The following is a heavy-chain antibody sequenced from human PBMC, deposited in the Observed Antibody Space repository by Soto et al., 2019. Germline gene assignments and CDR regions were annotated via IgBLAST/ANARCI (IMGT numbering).Heavy chain of an antibody. CDR2: IDHEHGEK. V-gene: IGHV1-24*01. J-gene: IGHJ4*02. D-gene: IGHD6-6*01. Sequence: ASVKVSCKVSGHSLTELSIHWVRQGPGEGLEWMGGIDHEHGEKNYAQKFQGRLTLTQDTSTDTAYMELSNLRSDDTAVYYCARELDVAARPGSQRLDHWGQGTLVTVSS. CDR1: GHSLTELS. CDR3: ARELDVAARPGSQRLDH.